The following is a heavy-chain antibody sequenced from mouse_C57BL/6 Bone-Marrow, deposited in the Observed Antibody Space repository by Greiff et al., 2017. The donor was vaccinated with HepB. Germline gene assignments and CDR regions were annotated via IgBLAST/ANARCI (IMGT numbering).Heavy chain of an antibody. J-gene: IGHJ3*01. CDR1: GYAFSSYW. D-gene: IGHD2-4*01. CDR2: IYPGDGDT. Sequence: QVQLQQSGAELVKPGASVKISCKASGYAFSSYWMNWVKQRPGKGLEWIGQIYPGDGDTNYNGKFKGKATLTADKSSSTAYMQLSSLTSEDSSVYFCARGLRRPWFAYWGQGTLVTVSA. V-gene: IGHV1-80*01. CDR3: ARGLRRPWFAY.